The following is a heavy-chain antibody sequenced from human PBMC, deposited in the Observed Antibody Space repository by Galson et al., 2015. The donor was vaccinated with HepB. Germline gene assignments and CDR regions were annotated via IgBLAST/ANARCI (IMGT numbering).Heavy chain of an antibody. D-gene: IGHD2-2*01. V-gene: IGHV3-21*01. CDR2: ISASDYI. CDR3: ARDQKDLLTVASGMVLTNYYYYYMDV. CDR1: GFSFSRYS. Sequence: SLRLSCAASGFSFSRYSMNWVRQAPGKGLEWVSSISASDYIYYADSVKGRFTISRDNAENSLYLQMNSLRAEDTAVYYCARDQKDLLTVASGMVLTNYYYYYMDVWGRGTTVTVSS. J-gene: IGHJ6*03.